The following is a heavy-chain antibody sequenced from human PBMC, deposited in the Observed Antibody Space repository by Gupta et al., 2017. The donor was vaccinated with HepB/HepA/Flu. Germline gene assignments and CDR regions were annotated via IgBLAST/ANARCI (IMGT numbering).Heavy chain of an antibody. CDR3: ARELVKTQDISSYGPEWYFDL. CDR1: GYTFTTYG. J-gene: IGHJ2*01. D-gene: IGHD1-14*01. CDR2: ISVYSGNT. V-gene: IGHV1-18*01. Sequence: QVRLVQSGAEVKKPGASVKVSCKAFGYTFTTYGISWVRQAPGQRLEWMGWISVYSGNTNYAQKFQGRVTLTTDTSTSTAYMELRSLGSDDTAVYYCARELVKTQDISSYGPEWYFDLWGRGTLVTVSS.